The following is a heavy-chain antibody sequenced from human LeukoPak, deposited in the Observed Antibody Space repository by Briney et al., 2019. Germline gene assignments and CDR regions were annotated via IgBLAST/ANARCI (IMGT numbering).Heavy chain of an antibody. D-gene: IGHD3-3*01. V-gene: IGHV4-39*01. CDR1: GGSISSSSYY. J-gene: IGHJ6*02. CDR3: VRSSPGYYYGMDV. CDR2: IYYSGST. Sequence: SETLSLTCTVSGGSISSSSYYWGWIRQPPGKGLEWIGSIYYSGSTYYNPSLKSRVTISVDTSKNQFSLKLSSVTAADTAVYYCVRSSPGYYYGMDVWGQGTTVTVSS.